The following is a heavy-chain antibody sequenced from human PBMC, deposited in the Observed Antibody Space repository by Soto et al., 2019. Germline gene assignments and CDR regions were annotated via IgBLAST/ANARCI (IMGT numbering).Heavy chain of an antibody. CDR2: IYYSGST. J-gene: IGHJ5*02. D-gene: IGHD2-2*01. CDR3: ARRAEFCSSTSCTPTRFDP. V-gene: IGHV4-39*01. Sequence: QLQLQESGPGLVKPSETLSLTCTVSGGSISSSSYYWGWIRQPPGKGLEWIGSIYYSGSTYYNPSRKSRVTISVDTSKNQCSLHPSSVTAADTAVYYCARRAEFCSSTSCTPTRFDPWGQGTLVTVSS. CDR1: GGSISSSSYY.